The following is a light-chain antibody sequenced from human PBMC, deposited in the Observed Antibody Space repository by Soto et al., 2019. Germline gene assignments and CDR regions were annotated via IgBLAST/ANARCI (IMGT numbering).Light chain of an antibody. Sequence: MMMTQSPATLSVSPGERVTLSCRTSHSVNSHLAWYQQKPGQGPRLLLYGASTRATGIPVRFSGSGFGTEFTLTISSLQSEDFAVYYCQQYKNWPLFGQGTRLEIK. V-gene: IGKV3-15*01. CDR3: QQYKNWPL. J-gene: IGKJ5*01. CDR2: GAS. CDR1: HSVNSH.